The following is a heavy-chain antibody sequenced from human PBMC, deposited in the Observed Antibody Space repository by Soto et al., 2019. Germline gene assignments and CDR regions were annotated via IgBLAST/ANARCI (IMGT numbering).Heavy chain of an antibody. J-gene: IGHJ3*02. CDR2: IYHSGFS. CDR3: VRVALSGHYRRAFDI. V-gene: IGHV4-30-4*01. CDR1: GGSITSGDNY. D-gene: IGHD3-9*01. Sequence: QVQLQESVPGLVKPSQTLSLTCSVSGGSITSGDNYWSWVRQPPGKGLEWIAYIYHSGFSYSNPSIKSRIDISVDTSTHQFSLKMSSVTAADTAVYFCVRVALSGHYRRAFDIWGQGTMVSVSS.